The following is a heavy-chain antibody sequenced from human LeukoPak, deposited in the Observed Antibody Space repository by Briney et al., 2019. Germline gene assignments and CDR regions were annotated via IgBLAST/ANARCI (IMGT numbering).Heavy chain of an antibody. D-gene: IGHD3-9*01. CDR2: IYYSGST. V-gene: IGHV4-30-4*01. CDR1: GGSISSGDYY. J-gene: IGHJ4*02. CDR3: ARGDFDHYFDY. Sequence: SETLSLTCTVSGGSISSGDYYWSWIRQPPGKGLEWIGYIYYSGSTYYNPSLKSRVTISVDTSKNQFSLKLSSVTAVDTAVYYCARGDFDHYFDYWGQGTLVTVSS.